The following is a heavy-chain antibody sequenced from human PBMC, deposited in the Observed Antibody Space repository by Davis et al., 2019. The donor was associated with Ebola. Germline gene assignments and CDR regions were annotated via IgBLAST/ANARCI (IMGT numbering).Heavy chain of an antibody. CDR2: ISGSGGST. Sequence: GESLKISCAASTFTFSNYAMSWVRQAPGKGLEWVGGISGSGGSTYYAGSVKGRFTVSRDNSRNTLFLQMNSLRVEDTAIYHCAKSSLAIKIFGALGGMDVWGNGTTVTVSS. J-gene: IGHJ6*04. D-gene: IGHD3-3*01. CDR1: TFTFSNYA. V-gene: IGHV3-23*01. CDR3: AKSSLAIKIFGALGGMDV.